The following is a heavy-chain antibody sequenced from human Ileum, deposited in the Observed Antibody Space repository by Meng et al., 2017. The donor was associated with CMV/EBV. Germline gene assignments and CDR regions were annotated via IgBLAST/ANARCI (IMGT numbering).Heavy chain of an antibody. CDR2: IINDGTRT. CDR3: AKGSSPTDGNWF. D-gene: IGHD5-24*01. J-gene: IGHJ4*02. Sequence: GGSLRLSCAASGFTLSNYWMHWVRQDPGKGLVWVPRIINDGTRTDYGDSVKGRSTISRDNAKNTLYLQGNSLRLEDTAIYYCAKGSSPTDGNWFWGQGTLVNVSS. CDR1: GFTLSNYW. V-gene: IGHV3-74*01.